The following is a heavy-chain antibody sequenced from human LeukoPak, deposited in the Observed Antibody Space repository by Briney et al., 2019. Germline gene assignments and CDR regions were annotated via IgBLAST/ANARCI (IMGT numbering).Heavy chain of an antibody. V-gene: IGHV3-30*02. J-gene: IGHJ4*02. CDR3: AKARTPSAYYYDSSGYYGGFDY. D-gene: IGHD3-22*01. CDR1: GFTFSNYG. Sequence: PGGSLRLSCAASGFTFSNYGMHWVRQAPGKGLEWVSFIQYDGSNKYYVDSVKGRFTISRDNSKNTLNLQMDSLRPEDTAMYYCAKARTPSAYYYDSSGYYGGFDYWGQGTLVTVSS. CDR2: IQYDGSNK.